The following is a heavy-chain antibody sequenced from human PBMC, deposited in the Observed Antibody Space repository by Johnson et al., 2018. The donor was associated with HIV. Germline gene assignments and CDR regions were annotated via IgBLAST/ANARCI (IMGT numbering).Heavy chain of an antibody. CDR2: INWNGGST. J-gene: IGHJ3*02. CDR1: GFTFSSYA. CDR3: ARDNPYTTAMGMGVAFDI. Sequence: VQLVESGGDVVQPGRSLRLSCAASGFTFSSYAMSWVRQAPGKGLEWVSGINWNGGSTGYADSVKGRFTISRDNAKNSRYLQMKSLRADDTALYYCARDNPYTTAMGMGVAFDIWGQGTMVTVSS. D-gene: IGHD1-1*01. V-gene: IGHV3-20*04.